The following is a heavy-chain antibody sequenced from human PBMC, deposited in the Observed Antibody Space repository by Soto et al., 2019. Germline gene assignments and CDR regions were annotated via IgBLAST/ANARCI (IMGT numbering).Heavy chain of an antibody. CDR1: GVSIVSSSW. Sequence: SETLSLTCDFSGVSIVSSSWWIWVRQSPGQGLEWVGEIYHSGSINYNPSLKSRVTISVDKSKNQFSLRLTSVTAADTAVYYCARDPAPWGQGTLVTVSS. CDR3: ARDPAP. CDR2: IYHSGSI. V-gene: IGHV4-4*02. J-gene: IGHJ5*02.